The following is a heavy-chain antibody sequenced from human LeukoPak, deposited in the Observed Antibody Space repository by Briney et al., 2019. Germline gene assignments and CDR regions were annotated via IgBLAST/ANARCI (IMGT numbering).Heavy chain of an antibody. D-gene: IGHD5-18*01. CDR3: ARETGGGDSYGV. Sequence: PSETLSLTCTVSGGSITSYYWTWIRQHPGKGLEWIGYIYHSGSTYYNPSLKSRATISLDTSKNQFSLKLSSVTPADTAVYYCARETGGGDSYGVWGQGTLVTVSS. CDR1: GGSITSYY. V-gene: IGHV4-59*06. J-gene: IGHJ4*02. CDR2: IYHSGST.